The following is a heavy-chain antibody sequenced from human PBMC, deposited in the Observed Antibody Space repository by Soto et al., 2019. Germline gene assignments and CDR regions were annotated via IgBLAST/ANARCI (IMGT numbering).Heavy chain of an antibody. D-gene: IGHD6-6*01. CDR1: GASVSTSTDY. J-gene: IGHJ4*02. Sequence: QLQLQESSPGLVKPSETLSLTCTVSGASVSTSTDYWGWIRQPPGKGLEWMGSIHYSGSTYYNPSLKSRATMSVDSSKNQFSLNLNSVTAADTAVYYCARPASGGLVPFDCWGQGTLVTVSS. V-gene: IGHV4-39*01. CDR3: ARPASGGLVPFDC. CDR2: IHYSGST.